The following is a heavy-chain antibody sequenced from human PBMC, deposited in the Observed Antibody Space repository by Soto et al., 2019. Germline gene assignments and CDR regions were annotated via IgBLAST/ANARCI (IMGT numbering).Heavy chain of an antibody. J-gene: IGHJ5*02. CDR1: GYTFTSYD. Sequence: QVQLVQSGAEVKKPGASVKVSCKASGYTFTSYDINWVRQATGQGLEWMGWMNPNSGNPGYAQKFQGRVTMTRNTSISTAYMELSSLRSEDTAVYYCARSRSIAARPGLAPFDPWGQGTQVTVCS. CDR3: ARSRSIAARPGLAPFDP. D-gene: IGHD6-6*01. CDR2: MNPNSGNP. V-gene: IGHV1-8*01.